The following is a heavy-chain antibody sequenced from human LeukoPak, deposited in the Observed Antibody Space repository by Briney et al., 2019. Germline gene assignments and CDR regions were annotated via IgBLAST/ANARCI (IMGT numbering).Heavy chain of an antibody. D-gene: IGHD2-15*01. CDR2: IFPVDSDT. J-gene: IGHJ5*02. V-gene: IGHV5-51*01. CDR1: GYSFTTYW. Sequence: GESLKISCKASGYSFTTYWIGWVRQMPGKGLEWMGIIFPVDSDTRYSPSFQGQVTISADKSISTAYLQWSSLKASDTAMYYCARRDCSGGSCYFDPWGQGTLVTVSS. CDR3: ARRDCSGGSCYFDP.